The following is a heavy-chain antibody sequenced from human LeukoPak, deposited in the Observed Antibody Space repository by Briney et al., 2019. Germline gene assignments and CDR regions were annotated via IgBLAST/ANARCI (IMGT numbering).Heavy chain of an antibody. V-gene: IGHV3-30*18. J-gene: IGHJ6*02. CDR2: ISYDGSNK. Sequence: GRSLRLSCAASGFTFSSYGMHWVRQAPGKGLEWEAVISYDGSNKYYADSVKGRFTISRDNSKNTLYLQMNSLRAEDTAVYYCAKSYYDSSGYYYSWRFFSNYYYGMDVWGQGTTVTVSS. CDR1: GFTFSSYG. CDR3: AKSYYDSSGYYYSWRFFSNYYYGMDV. D-gene: IGHD3-22*01.